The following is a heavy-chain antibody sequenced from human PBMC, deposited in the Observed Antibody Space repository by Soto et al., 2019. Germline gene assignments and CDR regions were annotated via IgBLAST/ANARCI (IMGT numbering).Heavy chain of an antibody. J-gene: IGHJ6*02. CDR2: IYPGDSDT. CDR3: ARNRSFTLGFYYDGMDV. CDR1: GDSFSSYW. D-gene: IGHD3-16*02. Sequence: ESLKVSFQGSGDSFSSYWIVWVRQMPGKDLEWMGIIYPGDSDTRYSPSFQGQVTISADKSLRTAYLQWTSLKASDTALYYCARNRSFTLGFYYDGMDVWGQGTTVTVSS. V-gene: IGHV5-51*01.